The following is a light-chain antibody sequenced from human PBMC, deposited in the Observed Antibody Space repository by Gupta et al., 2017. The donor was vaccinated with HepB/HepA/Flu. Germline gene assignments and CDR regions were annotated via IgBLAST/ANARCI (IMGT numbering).Light chain of an antibody. V-gene: IGLV1-44*01. CDR3: EESADSLTGRV. CDR1: SSNIGRNP. J-gene: IGLJ2*01. CDR2: SNN. Sequence: QSVLTQPPSASGTPAHRVTISCSGSSSNIGRNPLNWSQQLPGTETKVLIYSNNQRPSGVTDRLSCYTSGKSAYPEISGLKSEDEADEYCEESADSLTGRVFGGGTKLTVL.